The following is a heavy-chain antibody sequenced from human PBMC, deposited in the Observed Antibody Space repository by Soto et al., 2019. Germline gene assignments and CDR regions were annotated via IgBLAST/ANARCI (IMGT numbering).Heavy chain of an antibody. CDR2: IWSDGSKK. CDR1: GVTFSSYA. Sequence: QVQLVESGGGVVQPGRSLRLSCAASGVTFSSYAMHWVRQAPGKGLEWVAVIWSDGSKKYYGDSVKGRFTISRDNSKNTLYLQMNSLKVEDTAVYYCARDEEPWGHGTLVIVSS. CDR3: ARDEEP. J-gene: IGHJ5*02. V-gene: IGHV3-33*01.